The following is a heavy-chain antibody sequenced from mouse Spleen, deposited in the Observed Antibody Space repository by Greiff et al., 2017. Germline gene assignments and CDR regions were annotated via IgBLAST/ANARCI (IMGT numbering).Heavy chain of an antibody. D-gene: IGHD4-1*02. Sequence: VQLQQSGAELVRPGALVKLSCKASGFNIKDYYMHWVKQRPEQGLEWIGWIDPENGNTIYDPKFQGKASITADTSSNTAYLQLSSLTSEDTAVYYCASQLGYAMDYWGQGTSVTVSS. J-gene: IGHJ4*01. CDR1: GFNIKDYY. V-gene: IGHV14-1*02. CDR2: IDPENGNT. CDR3: ASQLGYAMDY.